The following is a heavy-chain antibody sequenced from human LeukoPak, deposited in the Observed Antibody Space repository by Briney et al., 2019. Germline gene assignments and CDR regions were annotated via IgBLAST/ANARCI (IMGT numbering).Heavy chain of an antibody. J-gene: IGHJ5*02. D-gene: IGHD2-15*01. CDR3: ARQAAYCSSGSCYPNWFDR. Sequence: PSETLSLTCTVSGGSISTSSYYWGWIRQPPGKGLESIGSIYYTGSTYYNPSLKSRVTISVDTSKNQFSLKLSSVTAADTAVYYCARQAAYCSSGSCYPNWFDRWGQGTLVTVSS. V-gene: IGHV4-39*01. CDR1: GGSISTSSYY. CDR2: IYYTGST.